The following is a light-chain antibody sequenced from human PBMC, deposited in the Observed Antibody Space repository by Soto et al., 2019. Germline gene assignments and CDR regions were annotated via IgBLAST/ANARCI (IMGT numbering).Light chain of an antibody. CDR2: LSSDGSH. CDR3: QTWDTGARVV. CDR1: SGHSSYA. Sequence: QPVLTQSPSASASLGASVKLTCTLSSGHSSYAIAWHQQQPEKGPRYLMKLSSDGSHSKGDGIPDRFSGSSSGAERYLTISSLQSDDEDDYYCQTWDTGARVVFGGGTKLTVL. J-gene: IGLJ2*01. V-gene: IGLV4-69*01.